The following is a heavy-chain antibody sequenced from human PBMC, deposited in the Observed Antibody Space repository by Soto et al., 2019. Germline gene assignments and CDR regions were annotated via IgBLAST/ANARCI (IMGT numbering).Heavy chain of an antibody. CDR2: IYPGDSDT. V-gene: IGHV5-51*01. CDR1: GYSISTYW. Sequence: GESLKTSCKGSGYSISTYWIGWVRLMPGKGLEWMGIIYPGDSDTRYSPSFQGQVTISADKSISTAYLQWSSLKASDTAMYYCARRMTLNYYYYYGMDVWGQGTTVTVSS. J-gene: IGHJ6*02. D-gene: IGHD2-21*02. CDR3: ARRMTLNYYYYYGMDV.